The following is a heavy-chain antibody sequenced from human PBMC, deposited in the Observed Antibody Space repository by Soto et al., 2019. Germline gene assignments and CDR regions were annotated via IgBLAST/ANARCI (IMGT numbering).Heavy chain of an antibody. V-gene: IGHV3-30*18. CDR3: AKEGGEVGAHLVY. CDR1: GFTFSSYG. D-gene: IGHD1-26*01. J-gene: IGHJ4*02. CDR2: ISYDGSNK. Sequence: QVQLVESGGGVVQPGRSLRLSCAASGFTFSSYGMHWVRQAPGKGLEWVAVISYDGSNKYYADSVKGRFTISRDNSKNTLYLQMNSLRAEATAVYYFAKEGGEVGAHLVYWGQGTLVTVSS.